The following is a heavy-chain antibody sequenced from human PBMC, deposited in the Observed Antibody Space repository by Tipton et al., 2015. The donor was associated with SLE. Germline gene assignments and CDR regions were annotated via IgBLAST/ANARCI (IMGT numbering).Heavy chain of an antibody. D-gene: IGHD4-11*01. V-gene: IGHV4-59*01. CDR3: ARSGFPSNVFDC. CDR2: IYYSGST. Sequence: PGLVKPSETLSLTCTVSGGSISSYYWSWIRQPPGKGLEWIGYIYYSGSTNYNPSLKSRVTISVDTSKNQFSLRLSSVTAADTAVYCCARSGFPSNVFDCWGQGTLVTVSS. J-gene: IGHJ4*02. CDR1: GGSISSYY.